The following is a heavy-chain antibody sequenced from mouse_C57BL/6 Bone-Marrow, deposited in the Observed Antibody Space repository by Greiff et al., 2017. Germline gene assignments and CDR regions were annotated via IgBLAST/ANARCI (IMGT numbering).Heavy chain of an antibody. CDR3: ARHDGYGGFAY. Sequence: EVKLMESGGGLVQPGGSLKLSCAASGFTFSDYGMAWVRQAPRKGPEWVAFISNLAYSIYYADTVTGRFTISRENAKNTLYLEMSSMRSEDTAMYDCARHDGYGGFAYWGKGTLVTVSA. CDR1: GFTFSDYG. V-gene: IGHV5-15*01. CDR2: ISNLAYSI. D-gene: IGHD2-3*01. J-gene: IGHJ3*01.